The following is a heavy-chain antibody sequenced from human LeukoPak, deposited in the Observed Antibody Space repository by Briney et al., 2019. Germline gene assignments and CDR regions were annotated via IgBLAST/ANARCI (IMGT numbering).Heavy chain of an antibody. D-gene: IGHD2-21*02. CDR1: GFTFSSYA. CDR3: AKEIAYCGGDCYPGVAFDI. CDR2: ISGSGGST. J-gene: IGHJ3*02. V-gene: IGHV3-23*01. Sequence: SGGSLRLSCAASGFTFSSYAMHWVRQAPGKGLEWVSAISGSGGSTYYADSVKGRFTISRDNSKNTLYLQMNSLRAEDTAVYYCAKEIAYCGGDCYPGVAFDIWGQGTMVTVSS.